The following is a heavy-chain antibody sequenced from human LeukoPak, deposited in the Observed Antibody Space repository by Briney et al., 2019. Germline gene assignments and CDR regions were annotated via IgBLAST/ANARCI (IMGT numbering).Heavy chain of an antibody. J-gene: IGHJ6*03. V-gene: IGHV4-59*12. D-gene: IGHD1-1*01. CDR3: ARLLPRTGTTAYYFHNDMDV. Sequence: PSETLSLTCTVSGGSISSYYWSWIRQPPGKGLEWIGYIYYSGSTNYNPSLKSRVTISVDTSKNKFSLKLSSVTAADTADYYCARLLPRTGTTAYYFHNDMDVWGKGTTVTISS. CDR2: IYYSGST. CDR1: GGSISSYY.